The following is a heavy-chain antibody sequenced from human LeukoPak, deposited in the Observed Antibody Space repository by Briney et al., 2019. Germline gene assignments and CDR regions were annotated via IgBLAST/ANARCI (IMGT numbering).Heavy chain of an antibody. CDR1: GYTFTSYY. D-gene: IGHD3-9*01. Sequence: GASVKVSCKASGYTFTSYYMHWVRQAPGQGLEWMGIINPSGGSTSYAQKFQGRVTMTRDTSTSTVYMELSSLRSEDTAVYYCARMDYDILTGYPNDYWGQGTLVTVSS. CDR3: ARMDYDILTGYPNDY. J-gene: IGHJ4*02. CDR2: INPSGGST. V-gene: IGHV1-46*01.